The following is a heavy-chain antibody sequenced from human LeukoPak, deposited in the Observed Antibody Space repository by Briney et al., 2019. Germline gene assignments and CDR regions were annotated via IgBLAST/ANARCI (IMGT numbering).Heavy chain of an antibody. J-gene: IGHJ4*02. CDR3: ARDDGYCSSTSCYMDY. D-gene: IGHD2-2*02. CDR2: ISSSRSYI. CDR1: GFTFSSYS. Sequence: GGSLRLSCAASGFTFSSYSMNWVRQAPGKGLEWVSSISSSRSYIYYADSVKGRFTISRDNAKNSLYLQMNSLRAEDTAVYYCARDDGYCSSTSCYMDYWGQGTLVTVSS. V-gene: IGHV3-21*01.